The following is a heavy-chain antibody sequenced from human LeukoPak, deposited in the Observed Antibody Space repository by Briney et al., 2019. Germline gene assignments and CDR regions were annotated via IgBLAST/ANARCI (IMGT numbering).Heavy chain of an antibody. J-gene: IGHJ6*03. CDR3: AREDSSGWKYYYYYYMEV. CDR1: GFTFSSYC. Sequence: GGSLRLSCAASGFTFSSYCMSWIRQAPGKGLEWVANINLDGSAKYYVDSVKGRFTISRDNAKNSLYLQMNSLRAEDTAVYYCAREDSSGWKYYYYYYMEVWGKGTTVTVSS. D-gene: IGHD6-19*01. CDR2: INLDGSAK. V-gene: IGHV3-7*01.